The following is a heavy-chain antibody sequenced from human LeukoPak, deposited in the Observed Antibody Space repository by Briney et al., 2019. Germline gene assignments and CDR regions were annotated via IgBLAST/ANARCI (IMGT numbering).Heavy chain of an antibody. CDR3: AASVDFFNWFDP. Sequence: GGSLRLSCAASGFTFSNYYMSWIRQAPGKGLEWVAYTSSSGRTIYYADSVRGRFTISRDNAKNSLYLQMNSLRVEDTAMYYCAASVDFFNWFDPWGQGTLVTVSS. D-gene: IGHD3-3*01. V-gene: IGHV3-11*04. CDR1: GFTFSNYY. J-gene: IGHJ5*02. CDR2: TSSSGRTI.